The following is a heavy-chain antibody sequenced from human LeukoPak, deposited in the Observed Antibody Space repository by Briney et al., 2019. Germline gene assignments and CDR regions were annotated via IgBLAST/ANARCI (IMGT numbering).Heavy chain of an antibody. CDR3: ARYVVTRGYSFDY. CDR1: GGSISSGGYY. D-gene: IGHD4-23*01. Sequence: PSETLSLTCTVSGGSISSGGYYWRWIRQHPGKGLEWIGYIYYSGSTYYNPSLKSRVTASVDTSKNQFSLRLSSVTAADTAVYFCARYVVTRGYSFDYWGQGTLVTVSS. J-gene: IGHJ4*02. CDR2: IYYSGST. V-gene: IGHV4-31*03.